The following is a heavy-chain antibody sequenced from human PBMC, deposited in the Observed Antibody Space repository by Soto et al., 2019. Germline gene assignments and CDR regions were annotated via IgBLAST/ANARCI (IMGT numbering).Heavy chain of an antibody. CDR3: SRGVTRVRGVITFDY. V-gene: IGHV1-2*02. D-gene: IGHD3-10*01. J-gene: IGHJ4*02. CDR1: GYTFTGYY. Sequence: ASVKVSCKASGYTFTGYYMHWVRQAPGQGLEWMGWINPNSGGTNYAQKFQGRVTMTRDTSISTAYMELSRLRSDDTAVYYCSRGVTRVRGVITFDYWGQGTLVTVSS. CDR2: INPNSGGT.